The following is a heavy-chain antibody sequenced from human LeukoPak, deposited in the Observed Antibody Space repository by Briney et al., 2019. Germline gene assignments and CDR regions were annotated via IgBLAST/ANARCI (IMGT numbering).Heavy chain of an antibody. CDR3: ARPPWGSYDSSGHDAFDI. V-gene: IGHV3-23*01. CDR1: GFTFSSYG. J-gene: IGHJ3*02. D-gene: IGHD3-22*01. CDR2: ISGSGGST. Sequence: GGSLRLSCAASGFTFSSYGMSWVRQAPGKGLEWVSAISGSGGSTYYADSVKGRFTISRDNSKNTLYLQMNSLRAEDTAVYYCARPPWGSYDSSGHDAFDIWGQGTMVAVSS.